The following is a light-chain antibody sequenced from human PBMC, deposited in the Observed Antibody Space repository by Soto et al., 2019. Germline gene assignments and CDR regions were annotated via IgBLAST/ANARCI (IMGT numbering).Light chain of an antibody. J-gene: IGKJ1*01. CDR2: DAT. CDR3: QLSFVTPRR. Sequence: SQSQSSLSASVGDRVTITCRASQNIKTYLNWYEHKPGRAPKLLIHDATSLQPDVPSRFTGSGSGTDFSLTISSLEPEDFVTYYSQLSFVTPRRFGQVGKADIK. V-gene: IGKV1-39*01. CDR1: QNIKTY.